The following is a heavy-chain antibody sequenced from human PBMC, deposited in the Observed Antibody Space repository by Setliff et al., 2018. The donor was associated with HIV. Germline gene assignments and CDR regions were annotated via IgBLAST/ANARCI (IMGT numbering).Heavy chain of an antibody. Sequence: PSETLSLTCIVSGDSITSHYWSWIRQPPGKGLEWIGNIYNYGSPNYSPSLKSRVTISVDRSGNQFSLRLTSVTAADTAVYYCATCRHRPPNWFDPWGQGTVVTVSS. CDR1: GDSITSHY. V-gene: IGHV4-59*11. CDR2: IYNYGSP. CDR3: ATCRHRPPNWFDP. J-gene: IGHJ5*02.